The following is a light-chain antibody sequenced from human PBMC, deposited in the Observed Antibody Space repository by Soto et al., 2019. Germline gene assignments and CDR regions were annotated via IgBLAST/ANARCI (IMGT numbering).Light chain of an antibody. CDR1: SSDVGSYNL. J-gene: IGLJ1*01. CDR3: SSYISTSRYV. Sequence: QSVLTQPASVSGSPGQSITISCTGTSSDVGSYNLVSWYQQHPGKAPKLIIYEVTNRPSGVPARFSGSKSGNTASLTISGLQAEDEADYYCSSYISTSRYVFGAGTKVTVL. CDR2: EVT. V-gene: IGLV2-14*02.